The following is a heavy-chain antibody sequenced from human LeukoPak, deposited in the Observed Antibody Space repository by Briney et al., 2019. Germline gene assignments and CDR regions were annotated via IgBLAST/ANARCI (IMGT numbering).Heavy chain of an antibody. J-gene: IGHJ5*02. CDR3: ARGRVGYCSSTSCLNWFDP. D-gene: IGHD2-2*01. Sequence: ASVKVSCKASGYTFTSYGISWVRQAPGQGLEWMGWISACNGNTNYAQKLQGRVTMTTDTSTSTAYMELRSLRSDDTAVYYCARGRVGYCSSTSCLNWFDPWGQGTLVTVSS. V-gene: IGHV1-18*01. CDR1: GYTFTSYG. CDR2: ISACNGNT.